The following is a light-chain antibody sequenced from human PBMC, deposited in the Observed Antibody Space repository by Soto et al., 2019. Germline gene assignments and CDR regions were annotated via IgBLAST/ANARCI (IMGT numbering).Light chain of an antibody. CDR3: QKYNSATRT. CDR2: AAS. Sequence: DIQMTQSPSSLSASVGDRVTITCRASQAISNYLAWYQQKSGQVPKLLIYAASTLQSGVPSRFSGSVSGTDFTLTINSLQPEDVATYYCQKYNSATRTFGQGTKVDIK. J-gene: IGKJ1*01. CDR1: QAISNY. V-gene: IGKV1-27*01.